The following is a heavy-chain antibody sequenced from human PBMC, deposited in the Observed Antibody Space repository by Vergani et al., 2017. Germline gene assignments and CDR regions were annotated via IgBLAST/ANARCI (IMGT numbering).Heavy chain of an antibody. CDR3: ARAGGHRSYYYMDV. D-gene: IGHD1-14*01. J-gene: IGHJ6*03. V-gene: IGHV4-34*01. Sequence: QVQLQQWGAGLLKPSETLSLTCAVYGGSFSGYYWNWIRQPPGKGLEWIGEINHSGSTNYNPSLKSRFTISVDTSKNQFSLKLSAVTAADTAVYYCARAGGHRSYYYMDVWGKGTTVTVSS. CDR1: GGSFSGYY. CDR2: INHSGST.